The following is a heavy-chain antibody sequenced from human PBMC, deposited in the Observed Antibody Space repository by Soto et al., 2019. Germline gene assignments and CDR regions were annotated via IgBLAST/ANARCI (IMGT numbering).Heavy chain of an antibody. Sequence: QVQLVQSGAEVKKPGASVKVSCKASDYTFTNYGISWVRQAPGQGLEWMGWISAYNGNTNNAQKLQGRVTMTTDTSTRTAYMELRSLRSDDTAVYYCARSSSGPPPDAFDIWGQGTMVTVSS. D-gene: IGHD6-19*01. CDR3: ARSSSGPPPDAFDI. CDR2: ISAYNGNT. V-gene: IGHV1-18*01. J-gene: IGHJ3*02. CDR1: DYTFTNYG.